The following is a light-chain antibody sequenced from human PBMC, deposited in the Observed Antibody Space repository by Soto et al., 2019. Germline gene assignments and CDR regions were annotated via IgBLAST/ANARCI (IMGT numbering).Light chain of an antibody. CDR1: TSDVGGYNY. J-gene: IGLJ2*01. CDR3: CSYAGSYTLV. CDR2: DVS. V-gene: IGLV2-11*01. Sequence: QLVLTQPRSVSGSPGQSVTISCTGTTSDVGGYNYVSWYQQHPGKAPKLMIYDVSKRPSGVPDRFSGSKSVNTASLTISGLQAEDEADYYCCSYAGSYTLVFGGGTQLTVL.